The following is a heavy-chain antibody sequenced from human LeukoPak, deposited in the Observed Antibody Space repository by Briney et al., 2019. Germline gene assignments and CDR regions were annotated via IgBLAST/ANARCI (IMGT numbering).Heavy chain of an antibody. CDR2: ISVSGDRT. D-gene: IGHD1-14*01. CDR1: EFTFSTYA. Sequence: GGSLRLSCAASEFTFSTYAMQWVRQAPGKGLEWVSGISVSGDRTWYADSVKGRFTISRDNSKNTLYPQMNSLRAEDTAVYYCAKYVTAEGPPYALDVWGQGATVTVSS. J-gene: IGHJ6*02. CDR3: AKYVTAEGPPYALDV. V-gene: IGHV3-23*01.